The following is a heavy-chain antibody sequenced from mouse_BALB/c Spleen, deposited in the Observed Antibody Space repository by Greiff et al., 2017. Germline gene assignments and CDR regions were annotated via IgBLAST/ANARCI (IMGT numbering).Heavy chain of an antibody. CDR1: GFTFSSYA. Sequence: EVQRVESGGGLVKPGGSLKLSCAASGFTFSSYAMSWVRQTPEKRLEWVASISSGGSTYYPDSVKGRLTISRDNARNLLYLQMSSLRSEDTAMYYCARGPHYYGLFGYWGQGTLVTVSA. CDR3: ARGPHYYGLFGY. D-gene: IGHD1-2*01. J-gene: IGHJ3*01. CDR2: ISSGGST. V-gene: IGHV5-6-5*01.